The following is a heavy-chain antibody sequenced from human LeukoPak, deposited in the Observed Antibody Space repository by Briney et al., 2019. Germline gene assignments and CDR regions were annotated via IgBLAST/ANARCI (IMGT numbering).Heavy chain of an antibody. D-gene: IGHD3-22*01. J-gene: IGHJ2*01. CDR3: ARAARQGFTMIVVPFFYFDL. V-gene: IGHV4-31*03. Sequence: PSETLSHTCTVSGGSLSNGASDWGWIRQHPKRGLEWVGYINHSGSTYYNPSLGSRVTMSVDTSKNQYSLKLSSVTAADSAVYYCARAARQGFTMIVVPFFYFDLWGRGTLVTVSS. CDR2: INHSGST. CDR1: GGSLSNGASD.